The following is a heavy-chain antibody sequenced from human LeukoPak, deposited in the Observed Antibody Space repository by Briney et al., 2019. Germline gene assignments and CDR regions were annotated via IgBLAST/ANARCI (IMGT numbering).Heavy chain of an antibody. V-gene: IGHV1-18*01. CDR1: GYTFTNYG. Sequence: GASVKVSCKASGYTFTNYGISWLRQAPGQGLEWMGWISSYNGNTKYAQKLQGRVTMTTDTSTSTAYMEVRSLRSEDTAVYYCARSNRLSYYDSSGYLLQWGQGTLVTVSS. J-gene: IGHJ4*02. D-gene: IGHD3-22*01. CDR3: ARSNRLSYYDSSGYLLQ. CDR2: ISSYNGNT.